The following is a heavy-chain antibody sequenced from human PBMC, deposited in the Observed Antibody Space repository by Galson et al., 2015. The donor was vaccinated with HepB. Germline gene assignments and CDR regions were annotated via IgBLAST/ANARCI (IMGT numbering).Heavy chain of an antibody. Sequence: SPRLSCAASGFTFSSYSMNWVRQAPGKGLEWVSYISSSSSTIYYADSVKGRFTISRDNAKNSLYLQMNSLRAEDTAVYYCAREDKGEVTESWDYYYGMDVWGQGTTVTVSS. V-gene: IGHV3-48*01. J-gene: IGHJ6*02. CDR3: AREDKGEVTESWDYYYGMDV. CDR1: GFTFSSYS. D-gene: IGHD2-21*02. CDR2: ISSSSSTI.